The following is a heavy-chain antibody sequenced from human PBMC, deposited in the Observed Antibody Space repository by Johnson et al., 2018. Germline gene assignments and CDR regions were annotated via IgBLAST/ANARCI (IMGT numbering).Heavy chain of an antibody. J-gene: IGHJ3*02. V-gene: IGHV1-8*01. Sequence: QVQLVQSGAEVKKPGASVKVSCKASGYTFTSYDINWVRQATGQGLEWMGWMNPNSGNTGYAQKFQGRVTLPRNTPISTAYMERSRLRSEYTAVYYGARGTYYYDSSGYSAAFDIWGQGTMVTVSS. CDR3: ARGTYYYDSSGYSAAFDI. CDR1: GYTFTSYD. D-gene: IGHD3-22*01. CDR2: MNPNSGNT.